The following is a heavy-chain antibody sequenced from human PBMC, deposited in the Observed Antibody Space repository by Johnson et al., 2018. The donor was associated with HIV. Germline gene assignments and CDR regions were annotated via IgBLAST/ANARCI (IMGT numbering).Heavy chain of an antibody. CDR3: TTAIFGVIVHAFDI. CDR1: GFTFSNAW. V-gene: IGHV3-15*01. CDR2: IKSKTDGGTT. Sequence: VQLVESGGGLVKPGGSLRLSCAASGFTFSNAWMSWVRQAPGKGLEWVGRIKSKTDGGTTDYAAPVKGRFTISRDDSKRTLYLQMNSLKTEDTAVYYCTTAIFGVIVHAFDIWGQGTMVTVSS. D-gene: IGHD3-3*01. J-gene: IGHJ3*02.